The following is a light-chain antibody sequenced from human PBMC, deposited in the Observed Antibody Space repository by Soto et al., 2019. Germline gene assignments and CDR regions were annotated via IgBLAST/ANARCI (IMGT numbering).Light chain of an antibody. Sequence: ETVLTQSPGTLSLSPGERATLSCSASQSVSSNYVDWVQQKPGQPPRLLIYGASSRATGIPDRLSGTGSGTDFTLTINRLEPEDFAVYYCQQYGNSPFTFGGGTKVEI. V-gene: IGKV3-20*01. CDR3: QQYGNSPFT. J-gene: IGKJ4*01. CDR2: GAS. CDR1: QSVSSNY.